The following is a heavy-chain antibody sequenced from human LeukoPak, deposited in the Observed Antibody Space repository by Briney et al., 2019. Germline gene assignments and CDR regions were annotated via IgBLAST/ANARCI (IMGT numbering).Heavy chain of an antibody. D-gene: IGHD4-17*01. V-gene: IGHV3-23*01. CDR2: ISDSGGST. Sequence: GGSLRLSCAASGFTFSSYAMSWVRQAPGKGLEWVSIISDSGGSTYYADSVKGRFTISRDSSKNTLYLQMNSLRAEDTAIYYCAKDPTTVTRGYFDYWGQGTLVTVSS. J-gene: IGHJ4*02. CDR3: AKDPTTVTRGYFDY. CDR1: GFTFSSYA.